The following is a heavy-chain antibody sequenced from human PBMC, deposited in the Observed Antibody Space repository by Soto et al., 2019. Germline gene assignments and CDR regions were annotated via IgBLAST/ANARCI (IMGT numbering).Heavy chain of an antibody. CDR3: ARRNYYDSSCYLDY. V-gene: IGHV4-59*01. D-gene: IGHD3-22*01. Sequence: PSETLSLTCTVSGGSISSYYWSWIRQPPGKGLEWIGYIYYSGSTNYNPSLKSRVTISVDTSKNQFSLKLSSVTAADTAVYYCARRNYYDSSCYLDYWGPGTLLTVSS. J-gene: IGHJ4*02. CDR1: GGSISSYY. CDR2: IYYSGST.